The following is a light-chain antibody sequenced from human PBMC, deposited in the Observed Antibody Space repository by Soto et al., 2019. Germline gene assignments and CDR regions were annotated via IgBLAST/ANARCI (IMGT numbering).Light chain of an antibody. CDR1: QSVSSSY. CDR3: QQYGSLPPYT. Sequence: EIVLTQSPGTLSLPPGERATLSCRASQSVSSSYLAWYQQKPGQAPRLLIYGASSRATGIPDRFSGSGSGTDFTLTISRLEREDFAVYYCQQYGSLPPYTFGQGTKLEIK. CDR2: GAS. J-gene: IGKJ2*01. V-gene: IGKV3-20*01.